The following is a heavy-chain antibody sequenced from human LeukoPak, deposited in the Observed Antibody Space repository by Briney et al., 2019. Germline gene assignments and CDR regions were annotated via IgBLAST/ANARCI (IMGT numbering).Heavy chain of an antibody. D-gene: IGHD6-6*01. V-gene: IGHV3-23*01. CDR1: GFTFSSYA. J-gene: IGHJ5*02. CDR3: AIVAARQGTIDP. Sequence: GGSLRLSRAASGFTFSSYAMSWVRQAPGKGLERVSAISGSGGTTYYADSVKGRFTISRDNSKSTLYVQMNSLRAEDTAVYYCAIVAARQGTIDPWGQGTLVTISS. CDR2: ISGSGGTT.